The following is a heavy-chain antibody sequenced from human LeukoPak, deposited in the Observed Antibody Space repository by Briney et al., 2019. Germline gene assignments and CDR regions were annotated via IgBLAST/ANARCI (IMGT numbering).Heavy chain of an antibody. CDR3: ARHEEGHHGLLTGYPDHFDY. D-gene: IGHD3-9*01. CDR2: IHYSGRT. V-gene: IGHV4-59*08. J-gene: IGHJ4*02. Sequence: SETLSLTCSVSGGSISTYYWSWIRQPPGKGLEWIGYIHYSGRTNYNPSLKSRVTISVDTSKNQFSLKLSSVTVADTAVYYCARHEEGHHGLLTGYPDHFDYWGQGTLVSVSS. CDR1: GGSISTYY.